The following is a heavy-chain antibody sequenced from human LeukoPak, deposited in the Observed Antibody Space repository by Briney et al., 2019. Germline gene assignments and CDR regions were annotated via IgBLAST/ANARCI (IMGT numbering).Heavy chain of an antibody. D-gene: IGHD2-21*02. CDR2: INPSGGST. CDR1: GYTFTSCY. J-gene: IGHJ5*02. CDR3: ARDGIAYCGGDCYSRWFDP. Sequence: ASVKVSCKASGYTFTSCYMHWVRQAPGQGLEWMGIINPSGGSTSYAQKFQGRVTMTRDTSTSTVYMELSSLRSEDTAVYYCARDGIAYCGGDCYSRWFDPWGQGTLVTVSS. V-gene: IGHV1-46*01.